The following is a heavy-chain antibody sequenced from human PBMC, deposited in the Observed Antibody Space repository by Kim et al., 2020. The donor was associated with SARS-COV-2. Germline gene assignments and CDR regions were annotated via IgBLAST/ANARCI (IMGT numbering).Heavy chain of an antibody. J-gene: IGHJ4*02. V-gene: IGHV4-59*01. CDR3: ARGMGDTPLGPYDH. CDR2: IHYTGST. CDR1: GGSISNYY. D-gene: IGHD3-16*01. Sequence: SETLSLTCSVSGGSISNYYWSWIRQPPGKRLEWIGYIHYTGSTNHNPSLKSRVTISVDTSKNQLSLRLSSVTAADTGIYYCARGMGDTPLGPYDHWGQGARVSVSS.